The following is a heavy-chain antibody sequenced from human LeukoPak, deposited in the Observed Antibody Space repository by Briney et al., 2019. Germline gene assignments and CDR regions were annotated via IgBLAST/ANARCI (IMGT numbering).Heavy chain of an antibody. CDR3: ARDYYDSSGYYPLGSSVGY. J-gene: IGHJ4*02. CDR2: ISSSGSTI. CDR1: GFTFSSYS. D-gene: IGHD3-22*01. V-gene: IGHV3-48*01. Sequence: GRSLRLSCAASGFTFSSYSMIWVRQAPGKGLEWVSYISSSGSTIYYADSVKGRFTISRDNARNSLYLQMNSLRAEDTAVYYCARDYYDSSGYYPLGSSVGYWGQGTLVTVSS.